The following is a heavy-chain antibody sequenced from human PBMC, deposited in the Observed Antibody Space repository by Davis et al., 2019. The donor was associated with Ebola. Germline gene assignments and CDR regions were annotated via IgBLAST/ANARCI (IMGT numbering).Heavy chain of an antibody. CDR3: ARDSSLQQDFEY. CDR1: GFTFRGYW. CDR2: INPEESVT. D-gene: IGHD6-13*01. V-gene: IGHV3-74*01. Sequence: GESLKISCAASGFTFRGYWMLWVRQRPGKGLEWVSRINPEESVTNYAESVKGRFTISRDNAKNTLYLQMNSLKSEDTAVYFCARDSSLQQDFEYWGQGTLVTVSS. J-gene: IGHJ4*02.